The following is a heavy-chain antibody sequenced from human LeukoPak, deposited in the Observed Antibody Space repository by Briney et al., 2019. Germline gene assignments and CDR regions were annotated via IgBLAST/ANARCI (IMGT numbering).Heavy chain of an antibody. D-gene: IGHD5-24*01. CDR3: AKTIPYWYLDL. CDR2: ISRSGGST. J-gene: IGHJ2*01. Sequence: GGSLRLSCAASGXTFSSSEMTWVRQAPGKGLEWVSAISRSGGSTYADSVKGRFTISRDNSKNTLYLQMNSLRAEDTAIYYCAKTIPYWYLDLWGRGTLVTVSS. CDR1: GXTFSSSE. V-gene: IGHV3-23*01.